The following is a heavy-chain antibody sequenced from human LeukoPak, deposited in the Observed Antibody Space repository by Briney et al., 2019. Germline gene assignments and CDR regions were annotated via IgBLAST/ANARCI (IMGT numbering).Heavy chain of an antibody. CDR2: IYHSWGI. CDR3: ARNVTAGFFDY. D-gene: IGHD1-1*01. V-gene: IGHV4-38-2*01. CDR1: GSSITSNYF. Sequence: SETLSLTCAVSGSSITSNYFWAWFRQPPGKGLEWIATIYHSWGIYFNPSLKSRVSISLDASNNQFFLELASVTAADTAIYYCARNVTAGFFDYWGQGILITVSS. J-gene: IGHJ4*02.